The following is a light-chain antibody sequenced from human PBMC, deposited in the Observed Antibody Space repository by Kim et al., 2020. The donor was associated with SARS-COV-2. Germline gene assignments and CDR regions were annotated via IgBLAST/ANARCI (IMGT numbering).Light chain of an antibody. V-gene: IGKV1-39*01. CDR3: QQSYSVPLT. CDR2: AAS. J-gene: IGKJ4*01. CDR1: QSMSTF. Sequence: DIRMTQSPSSLSASVGDSVTITCRASQSMSTFLNWYQQKPGKAPKVLIYAASTLQSGVPSRFSGSGSGTDFTLTISSLQPEDFATYYCQQSYSVPLTFGGGTKVDIK.